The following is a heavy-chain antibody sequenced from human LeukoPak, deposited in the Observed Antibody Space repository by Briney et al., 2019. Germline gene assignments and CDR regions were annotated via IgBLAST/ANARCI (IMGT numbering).Heavy chain of an antibody. CDR1: GGSISSGGYY. CDR3: ASRAAAGSGYYYGMDV. Sequence: SQTLSLTCTVSGGSISSGGYYWSWIRQPPGKGLEWIGYIYYSGSTYYNPSLKSRVTISVDTSKNQFSLKLSSVTAADTAVYYCASRAAAGSGYYYGMDVWGQGTTVTVSS. D-gene: IGHD6-13*01. CDR2: IYYSGST. J-gene: IGHJ6*02. V-gene: IGHV4-30-4*08.